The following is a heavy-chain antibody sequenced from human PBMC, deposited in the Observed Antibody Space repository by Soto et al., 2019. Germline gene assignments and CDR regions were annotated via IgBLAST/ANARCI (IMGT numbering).Heavy chain of an antibody. CDR2: ISWNGNII. CDR3: AKGGPDAFCGGGRCYFGS. CDR1: GFTFDEYA. V-gene: IGHV3-9*01. D-gene: IGHD2-15*01. Sequence: EVQLVESGGGLVQPVRSLRVSCAASGFTFDEYAMHGVLRFPGKGLDWVSSISWNGNIIGYAGSVKGRFTISRDNAKNSLYLQMTSLRPEDTALYFCAKGGPDAFCGGGRCYFGSWGQGTLVTVSS. J-gene: IGHJ4*02.